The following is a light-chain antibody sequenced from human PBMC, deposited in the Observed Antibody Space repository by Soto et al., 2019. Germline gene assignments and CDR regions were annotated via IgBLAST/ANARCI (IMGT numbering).Light chain of an antibody. CDR2: END. Sequence: QSVLTQPPSVSAAPGQKVTISCTGSSCNIGNYYVFWHQQLPGTAPNILIYENDKRPSVITARFSGSNSGTSATLGITGLQTGDEADYYCAKWDSSLSIFVFGTGTKLTVL. CDR1: SCNIGNYY. J-gene: IGLJ1*01. CDR3: AKWDSSLSIFV. V-gene: IGLV1-51*02.